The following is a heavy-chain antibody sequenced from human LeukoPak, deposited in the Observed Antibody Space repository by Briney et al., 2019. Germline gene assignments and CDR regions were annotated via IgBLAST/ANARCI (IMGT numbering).Heavy chain of an antibody. CDR1: GFTFSSYE. V-gene: IGHV3-48*03. CDR2: ISSSGSTI. CDR3: ARDPRTVRI. D-gene: IGHD1-1*01. Sequence: GGSLRLSCAASGFTFSSYEMNWVRQAPGKGLEWVSYISSSGSTIYYADSVRGRFTISRDNAKNSLYLQMNSLRVEDTAVYYCARDPRTVRIWGQGTLVTVSS. J-gene: IGHJ4*02.